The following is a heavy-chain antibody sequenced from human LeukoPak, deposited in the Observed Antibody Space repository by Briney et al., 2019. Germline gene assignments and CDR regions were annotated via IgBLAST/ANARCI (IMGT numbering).Heavy chain of an antibody. Sequence: GGSLRLSCAASGFTFSSYAMSWVRQAPGKGLEWVSGISGSGGGTYYADSVKGRFTISRDNSKSTLFLQVNGLRAEDTAVYYCAKSGAATGSRQYFQHWGQGTLVTVSS. J-gene: IGHJ1*01. V-gene: IGHV3-23*01. CDR2: ISGSGGGT. D-gene: IGHD6-25*01. CDR1: GFTFSSYA. CDR3: AKSGAATGSRQYFQH.